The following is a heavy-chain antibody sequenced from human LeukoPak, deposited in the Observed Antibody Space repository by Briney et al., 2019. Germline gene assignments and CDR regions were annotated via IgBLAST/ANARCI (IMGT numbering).Heavy chain of an antibody. CDR3: AKEACGGSCSSDYFDY. D-gene: IGHD2-15*01. V-gene: IGHV3-30*18. CDR1: GFIFSSYG. J-gene: IGHJ4*02. Sequence: GGSLRLSCAASGFIFSSYGLHWVRQAPGKGLEWVAVISYDGSTKYYADSVKGRLTISRDNSRNMLYLQMNSLRAEDTAVYYCAKEACGGSCSSDYFDYWGQGTLVTVSS. CDR2: ISYDGSTK.